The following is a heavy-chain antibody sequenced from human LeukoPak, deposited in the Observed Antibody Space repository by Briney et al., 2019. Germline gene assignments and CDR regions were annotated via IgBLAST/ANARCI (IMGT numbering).Heavy chain of an antibody. V-gene: IGHV4-38-2*02. CDR2: LHHHDIT. CDR1: GYSINDGYF. J-gene: IGHJ4*02. Sequence: SETLSLTCAVSGYSINDGYFWAWLRHPPGKGLEWIATLHHHDITHHNPSLDSRVTISLDRSKNQFSLRLISVTAADTAIYYCAREGGHQLLPPTWTHTGIFDFWGQGSLVTISS. D-gene: IGHD2-8*02. CDR3: AREGGHQLLPPTWTHTGIFDF.